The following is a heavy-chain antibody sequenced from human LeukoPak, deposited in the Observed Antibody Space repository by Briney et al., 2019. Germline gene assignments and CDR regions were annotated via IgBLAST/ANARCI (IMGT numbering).Heavy chain of an antibody. CDR3: ARGGLPKPLTLVNDYYYGMDV. V-gene: IGHV3-64*01. CDR2: ISSNGGST. D-gene: IGHD3-10*01. CDR1: GFTFSSYA. Sequence: GGSLRLSCAASGFTFSSYAMRWVRQAPGKGLEYVSAISSNGGSTYYANSVKGRFTISRDNSKNTLYLQMGRLRAEDMAVYYCARGGLPKPLTLVNDYYYGMDVWGQGTTVTVSS. J-gene: IGHJ6*02.